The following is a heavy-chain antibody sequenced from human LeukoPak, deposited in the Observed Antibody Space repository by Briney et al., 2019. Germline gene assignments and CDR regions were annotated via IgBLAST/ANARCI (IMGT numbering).Heavy chain of an antibody. CDR1: GLTFSNYA. D-gene: IGHD1-26*01. CDR2: ITSGFTP. J-gene: IGHJ4*02. Sequence: GGSLRLSCAASGLTFSNYAMSWFRQAPGKGLEWVSGITSGFTPHYADHVKRRFTISRENSTNTFHLQMNSLRAEDTAVYYCPKDYSDSRVGDVFFEYWGQGTLVTVSS. CDR3: PKDYSDSRVGDVFFEY. V-gene: IGHV3-23*01.